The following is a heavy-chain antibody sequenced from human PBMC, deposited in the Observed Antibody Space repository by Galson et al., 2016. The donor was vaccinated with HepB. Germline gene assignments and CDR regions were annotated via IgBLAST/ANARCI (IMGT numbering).Heavy chain of an antibody. D-gene: IGHD2-2*01. CDR1: GFTFRSNW. Sequence: SLRLSCAASGFTFRSNWMGWVRQSPGKGLEWVGNIKPDGSGKYYADSVKGRFTISRDNARNSLYLQMNSLRAEDTAVYYCAISSTDCISTGCYAGATAYWGRGTLVTVSS. J-gene: IGHJ4*02. V-gene: IGHV3-7*01. CDR3: AISSTDCISTGCYAGATAY. CDR2: IKPDGSGK.